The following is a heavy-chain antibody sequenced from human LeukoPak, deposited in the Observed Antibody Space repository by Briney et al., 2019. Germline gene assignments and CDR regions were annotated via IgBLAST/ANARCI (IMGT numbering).Heavy chain of an antibody. CDR1: DGSINSYY. CDR2: IYYSGST. V-gene: IGHV4-59*01. CDR3: ARVKETYDFWSGYSPQYYFDY. J-gene: IGHJ4*02. D-gene: IGHD3-3*01. Sequence: PSETLSLTCSVSDGSINSYYWNWIRRPPGKGLEWIGYIYYSGSTNYNPSLKSRVTISVDTSKNQFSLKLSSVTAADTAVYYCARVKETYDFWSGYSPQYYFDYWGQGTLVTVSS.